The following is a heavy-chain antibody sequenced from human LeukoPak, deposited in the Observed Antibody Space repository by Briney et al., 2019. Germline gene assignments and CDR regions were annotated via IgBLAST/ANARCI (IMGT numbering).Heavy chain of an antibody. CDR3: ASCTYIPPPPQSYYYGMDV. CDR1: GFTVSSNY. D-gene: IGHD2-2*02. CDR2: IYSGGST. Sequence: PGGSLRLSCAASGFTVSSNYMTWVRQAPGKGLEWVSVIYSGGSTYYADSVKGRFTISRDTSKNTLYLQMSSLRAEDTAVYYCASCTYIPPPPQSYYYGMDVWGPGTTVTVSS. V-gene: IGHV3-66*01. J-gene: IGHJ6*02.